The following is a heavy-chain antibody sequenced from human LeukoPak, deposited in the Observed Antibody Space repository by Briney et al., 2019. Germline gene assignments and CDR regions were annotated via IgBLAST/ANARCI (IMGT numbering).Heavy chain of an antibody. Sequence: ASVKVSCKASGYTFTSYDINWVRQATGQGLEWMGWMNPNSGNTGYAQKFQGRVTMTRNTFISTAYMELSSLRSEDTAVYYCARAHYGSGSYNPDYWGQGTLVTVSS. J-gene: IGHJ4*02. D-gene: IGHD3-10*01. CDR2: MNPNSGNT. CDR3: ARAHYGSGSYNPDY. V-gene: IGHV1-8*01. CDR1: GYTFTSYD.